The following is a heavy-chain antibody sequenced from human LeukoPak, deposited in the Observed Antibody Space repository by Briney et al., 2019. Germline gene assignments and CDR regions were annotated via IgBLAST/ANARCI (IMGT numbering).Heavy chain of an antibody. CDR3: ARAVRDYYDSSGYYPH. J-gene: IGHJ4*02. Sequence: SETLSLTCTVSGGSISSSSYYWGWIRQPPGKGLEWIGSIYYSGSTYYNPSLKSRVTISVDRSKNQFSLKLSSVTAADTAVYYCARAVRDYYDSSGYYPHWGQGTLVTVSS. D-gene: IGHD3-22*01. CDR1: GGSISSSSYY. V-gene: IGHV4-39*07. CDR2: IYYSGST.